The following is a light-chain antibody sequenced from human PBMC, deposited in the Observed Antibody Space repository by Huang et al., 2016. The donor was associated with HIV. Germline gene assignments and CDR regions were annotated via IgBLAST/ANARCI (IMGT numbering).Light chain of an antibody. V-gene: IGKV1-39*01. J-gene: IGKJ1*01. Sequence: DIQMTQSPSSLSASVGDRVTITCRASQSITTYLNCYQQKPGNAPKLLIFRASYLETGGPARCSGSGSGTYFTLTISSLQPEDFATYYCQQSYSTPPWTFGRGTKVDIK. CDR3: QQSYSTPPWT. CDR1: QSITTY. CDR2: RAS.